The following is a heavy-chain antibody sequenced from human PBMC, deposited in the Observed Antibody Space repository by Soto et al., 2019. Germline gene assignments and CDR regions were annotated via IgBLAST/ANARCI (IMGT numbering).Heavy chain of an antibody. CDR3: AKDLQGSSSWREECP. CDR1: GFTFSSYA. J-gene: IGHJ5*02. D-gene: IGHD6-13*01. CDR2: ISGSGGST. Sequence: EVQLLESGGGLVQPGGSLRLSCAASGFTFSSYAMSWVRKAPGKGLEWVSAISGSGGSTYYADSVKGRFTISRDNSKNTLYLQMNSLRAEDTAVYYCAKDLQGSSSWREECPWGQGTLVTVSS. V-gene: IGHV3-23*01.